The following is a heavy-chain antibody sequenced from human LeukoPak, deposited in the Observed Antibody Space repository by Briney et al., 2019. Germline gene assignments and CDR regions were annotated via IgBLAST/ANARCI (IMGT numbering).Heavy chain of an antibody. J-gene: IGHJ3*01. CDR2: SYSGGNA. V-gene: IGHV4-59*01. CDR1: GASTCAYY. D-gene: IGHD1-26*01. CDR3: AHSKRGGGYYINAFAV. Sequence: SETLSLTCTVSGASTCAYYWSWIRQPPGKGLEWIGYSYSGGNANYNPSLKSRVTISIDTSENQFSLRLTSVTAADTAIYFCAHSKRGGGYYINAFAVWGQGALVTISS.